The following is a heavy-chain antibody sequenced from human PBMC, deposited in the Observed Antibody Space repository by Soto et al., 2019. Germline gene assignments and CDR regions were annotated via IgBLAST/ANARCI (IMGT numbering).Heavy chain of an antibody. CDR3: ATESGSTYGYFDY. V-gene: IGHV4-30-4*01. CDR1: GGSVTSDEDY. Sequence: SEPLSLTCTVSGGSVTSDEDYWSWIRQSPGKGLEWIGYISNSGSTGYNPSLKTRLSMSVDRSKNQFTLRLTSVTAADTAVYFCATESGSTYGYFDYWGQGTQVTVSS. D-gene: IGHD5-18*01. CDR2: ISNSGST. J-gene: IGHJ4*02.